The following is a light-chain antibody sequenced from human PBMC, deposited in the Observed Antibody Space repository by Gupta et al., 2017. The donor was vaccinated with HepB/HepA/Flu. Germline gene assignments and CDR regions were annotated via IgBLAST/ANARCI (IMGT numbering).Light chain of an antibody. CDR1: SSDVGGSKF. CDR2: DVS. Sequence: QSALTQPASVSGSPGQSITISCTVTSSDVGGSKFVSWYQQHPDKVPKLIIYDVSDRPSGVSNRFPGSKSGNTASLTISGLQAEDEADYYCSSYTNSRTIIFGGGTKLTVL. V-gene: IGLV2-14*01. J-gene: IGLJ2*01. CDR3: SSYTNSRTII.